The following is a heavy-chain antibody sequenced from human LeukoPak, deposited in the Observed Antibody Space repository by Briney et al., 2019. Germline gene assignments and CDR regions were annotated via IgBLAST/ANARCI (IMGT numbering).Heavy chain of an antibody. Sequence: PGGSLRLSCAAXGXXXXXXXXXXXXXVPGXGLEWVSAISGSGAXXYXADSVKGRFTVSRDNSKNTVYLQMNSLRAEDTAVYXCAKAQGAWAFDYWGQGTLVTASS. CDR1: GXXXXXXX. D-gene: IGHD7-27*01. J-gene: IGHJ4*02. CDR2: ISGSGAXX. V-gene: IGHV3-23*01. CDR3: AKAQGAWAFDY.